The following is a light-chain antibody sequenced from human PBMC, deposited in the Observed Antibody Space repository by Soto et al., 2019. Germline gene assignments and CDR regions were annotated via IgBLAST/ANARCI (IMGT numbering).Light chain of an antibody. J-gene: IGKJ1*01. V-gene: IGKV1-5*01. CDR2: DAS. CDR3: QQYNSYWKT. Sequence: DIRITQSPSTLSASVGDRDNINYRASQSISSWLAWYQQKPGKAPKLLIYDASSLESGVPSRFSGSGSGTEFTLTISSLQPDDFATYYCQQYNSYWKTFGQGTKVDI. CDR1: QSISSW.